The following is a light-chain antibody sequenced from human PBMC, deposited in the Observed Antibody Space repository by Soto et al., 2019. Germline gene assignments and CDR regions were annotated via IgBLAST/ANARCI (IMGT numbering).Light chain of an antibody. CDR1: QSLQHSNGYNY. V-gene: IGKV2-28*01. CDR3: MQALQTWT. J-gene: IGKJ1*01. CDR2: LGS. Sequence: EIVMTQSPLSLPVTPGEPASISCRSSQSLQHSNGYNYLDWYLQKPGQSPQLLIYLGSNRASGVPDRFSGSGSGTDFTLKISRVEAEDVGIYYCMQALQTWTFGQGTKVDIK.